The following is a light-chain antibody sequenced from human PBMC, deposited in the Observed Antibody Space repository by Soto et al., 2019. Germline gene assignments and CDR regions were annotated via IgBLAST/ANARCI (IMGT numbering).Light chain of an antibody. Sequence: EIVMTQSPATLSVSPGERAILSCRASQSVSSNLAWYQQKPGQAPRLLIYGASTRATGIPARFSGSGSGTEFTLTISSLQSEDFATYYCQQSYSTPSYTFGQGTKLEIK. J-gene: IGKJ2*01. CDR3: QQSYSTPSYT. CDR1: QSVSSN. V-gene: IGKV3-15*01. CDR2: GAS.